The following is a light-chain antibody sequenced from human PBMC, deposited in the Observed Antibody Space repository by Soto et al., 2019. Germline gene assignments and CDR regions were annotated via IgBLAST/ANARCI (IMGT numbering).Light chain of an antibody. CDR2: GAS. CDR3: QQYNNWPSWT. V-gene: IGKV3-15*01. CDR1: HSVSSN. Sequence: EIVMTQSPATLSVSPGERATLSCRASHSVSSNLAWYQQKPGQAPRLLIYGASTRATGIPARFSGSGSGTEFTLTISSLQSEDFAVYYCQQYNNWPSWTFGQGTKVDIK. J-gene: IGKJ1*01.